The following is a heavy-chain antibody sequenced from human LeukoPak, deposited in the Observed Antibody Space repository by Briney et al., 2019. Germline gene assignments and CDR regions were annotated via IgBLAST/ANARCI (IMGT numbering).Heavy chain of an antibody. CDR3: ARDNGWMVRGVPYWYFDL. D-gene: IGHD3-10*01. J-gene: IGHJ2*01. V-gene: IGHV1-46*01. CDR2: INPSGGST. CDR1: GYTFTSHY. Sequence: ASVKVSCKASGYTFTSHYMHWVRQAPGQGLEWMGIINPSGGSTSYAQKFQGRVTMTRDTSTSTVYMELSSLRSEDTAVYYCARDNGWMVRGVPYWYFDLWGRGTLVTVSS.